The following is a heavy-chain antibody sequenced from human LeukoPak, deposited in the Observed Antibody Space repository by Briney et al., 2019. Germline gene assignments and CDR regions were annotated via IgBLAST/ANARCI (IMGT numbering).Heavy chain of an antibody. CDR2: VRGSGGGT. V-gene: IGHV3-23*01. CDR1: GFTFSSYA. Sequence: GGSLRLSCAASGFTFSSYAMSWVRQAPGKGLEWVSTVRGSGGGTYYADSVKGRFTISRDNSKNTLYLQMNSLRAEDTAVYYCAKEPATRWLATFDYWGQGTLVTVSS. J-gene: IGHJ4*02. D-gene: IGHD6-19*01. CDR3: AKEPATRWLATFDY.